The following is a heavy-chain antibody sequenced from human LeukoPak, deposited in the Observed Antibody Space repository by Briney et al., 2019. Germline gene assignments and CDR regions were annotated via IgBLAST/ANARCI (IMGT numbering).Heavy chain of an antibody. CDR2: IIPVFNTA. Sequence: SVKVSCKASGGTFSSYAISWVRQAPGQGLEWMGGIIPVFNTADQAQKFQDRVTITADESTSTAYMELSSLRSEDTAVYYCARCPWQRDGQGAYYFDYWGQGTLVTVSS. CDR3: ARCPWQRDGQGAYYFDY. CDR1: GGTFSSYA. D-gene: IGHD5-12*01. J-gene: IGHJ4*02. V-gene: IGHV1-69*13.